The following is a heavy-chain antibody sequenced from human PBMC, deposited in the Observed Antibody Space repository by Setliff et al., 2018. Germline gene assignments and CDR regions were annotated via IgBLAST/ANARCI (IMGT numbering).Heavy chain of an antibody. CDR2: IDPSDSYT. CDR3: ARIRRDIVVVVGATPDYYDYMDV. CDR1: GSSFTSYW. J-gene: IGHJ6*03. D-gene: IGHD2-15*01. V-gene: IGHV5-10-1*01. Sequence: ESLKISCKGSGSSFTSYWISWVRQMPGKGLEWMGRIDPSDSYTNYSPSFQGHVTISGDKSISTAYLQWSSLKASDTAMYYCARIRRDIVVVVGATPDYYDYMDVWGKGTTVTVSS.